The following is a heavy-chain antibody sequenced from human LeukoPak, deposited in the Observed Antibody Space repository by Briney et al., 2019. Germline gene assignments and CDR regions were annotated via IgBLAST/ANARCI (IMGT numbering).Heavy chain of an antibody. CDR3: ARTKWELLGIFDY. Sequence: PSETLSLTCTVSGGSISSYYWSWLRQPPGKGLEWIGYISYSGSTNYNPSLKSRVTISVDTSKNQLSLKLSSVTAADTAVYYCARTKWELLGIFDYWGQGTLVTVSS. J-gene: IGHJ4*02. D-gene: IGHD1-26*01. CDR1: GGSISSYY. V-gene: IGHV4-59*01. CDR2: ISYSGST.